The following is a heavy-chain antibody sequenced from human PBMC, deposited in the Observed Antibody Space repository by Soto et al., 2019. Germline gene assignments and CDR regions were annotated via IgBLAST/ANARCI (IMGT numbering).Heavy chain of an antibody. CDR2: IYYTGST. V-gene: IGHV4-31*03. J-gene: IGHJ6*02. CDR3: ARDQGDYYGSRTYSFGMDV. CDR1: GVSISSGGYY. D-gene: IGHD3-10*01. Sequence: SETLSLTCTVSGVSISSGGYYWSWIRQLPGKGLEWMGNIYYTGSTYYSPSLKSRVTLSVDTSKNQFSMKLSSVTAADTAVYYCARDQGDYYGSRTYSFGMDVWGQGTTVTVSS.